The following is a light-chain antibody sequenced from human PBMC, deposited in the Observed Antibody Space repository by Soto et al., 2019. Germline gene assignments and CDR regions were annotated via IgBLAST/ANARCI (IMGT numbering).Light chain of an antibody. Sequence: EIVLTQSPGTLSLSPGERATLSCRASQSVSSSYLAWYQQKPGQAPRLLIYGASSRATGIPDRFSGSGSETDFTRTISRPEREDVAVYYCQQYCSSPWPFGQGTKVEIK. CDR1: QSVSSSY. CDR2: GAS. J-gene: IGKJ1*01. V-gene: IGKV3-20*01. CDR3: QQYCSSPWP.